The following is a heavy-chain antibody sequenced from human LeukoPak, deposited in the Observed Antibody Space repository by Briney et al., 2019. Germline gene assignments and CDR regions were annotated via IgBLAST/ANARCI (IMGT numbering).Heavy chain of an antibody. Sequence: GGSLRLSCAASGFTFSSYSMNWVRQAPGKGLEWVSSISSSSSCIYYADSVKGRFTISRDNAKNSLYLQMNSLRAEDMAVYYCARGSSGWDDAFDIWGQGTMVTVSS. J-gene: IGHJ3*02. CDR2: ISSSSSCI. CDR1: GFTFSSYS. CDR3: ARGSSGWDDAFDI. D-gene: IGHD6-19*01. V-gene: IGHV3-21*01.